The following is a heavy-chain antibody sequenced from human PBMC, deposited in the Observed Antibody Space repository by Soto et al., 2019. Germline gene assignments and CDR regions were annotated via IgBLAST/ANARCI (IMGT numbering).Heavy chain of an antibody. CDR3: AQYYHDTSGYSRLLDS. CDR1: GFSLSSHGVG. J-gene: IGHJ5*01. D-gene: IGHD3-22*01. CDR2: IYWDDGK. V-gene: IGHV2-5*05. Sequence: QITLKESGPTLVKPTQSLTLTCTFSGFSLSSHGVGVGWLRHSPGTGLEWLALIYWDDGKRYGPSLEGRATIPKVTPKYQVVLQITNMEPVDTGQYYCAQYYHDTSGYSRLLDSWGQGTPVTVSS.